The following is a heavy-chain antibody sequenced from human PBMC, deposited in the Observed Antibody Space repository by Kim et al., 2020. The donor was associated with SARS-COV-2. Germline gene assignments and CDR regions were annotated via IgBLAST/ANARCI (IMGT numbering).Heavy chain of an antibody. CDR1: GGSFSGYY. CDR2: INHSGST. D-gene: IGHD2-2*01. J-gene: IGHJ6*02. CDR3: ARGRYCSSTSCYHRYYYYYGMDV. Sequence: SETLSLTCAVYGGSFSGYYWSWIRQPPGKGLEWIGEINHSGSTNYNPSLKSRVTISVDTSKNQFSLKLSSVTAADTAVYYCARGRYCSSTSCYHRYYYYYGMDVWGQGTTVTVSS. V-gene: IGHV4-34*01.